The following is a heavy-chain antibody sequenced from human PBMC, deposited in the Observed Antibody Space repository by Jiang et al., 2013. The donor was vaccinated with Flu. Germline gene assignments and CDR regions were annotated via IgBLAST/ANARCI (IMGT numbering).Heavy chain of an antibody. D-gene: IGHD3-22*01. CDR3: AHRVDYYDSSGFDY. V-gene: IGHV2-5*01. Sequence: SLKSRLTITKDTSKNQVVLTMTNMDPVDTATYYCAHRVDYYDSSGFDYWGQGTLVTVSS. J-gene: IGHJ4*02.